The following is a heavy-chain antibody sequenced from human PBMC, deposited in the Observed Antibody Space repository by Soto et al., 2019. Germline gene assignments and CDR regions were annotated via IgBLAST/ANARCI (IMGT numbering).Heavy chain of an antibody. CDR1: GYSFTSYW. D-gene: IGHD3-9*01. V-gene: IGHV5-51*01. Sequence: GESLKISCKGSGYSFTSYWIGWVRQKPGKGLEWMGIIYPGDSDTRYSPSFQGQVTISADKSISTAYLQWSSLKASDTAMYYCARHSGILTGYSHYGMDVWGQGTTVTVSS. J-gene: IGHJ6*02. CDR2: IYPGDSDT. CDR3: ARHSGILTGYSHYGMDV.